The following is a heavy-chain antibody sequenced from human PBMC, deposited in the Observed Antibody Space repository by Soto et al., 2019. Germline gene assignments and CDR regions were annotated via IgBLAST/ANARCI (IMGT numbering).Heavy chain of an antibody. CDR3: ARQGGFMTTVTYFDY. CDR2: ISGSGGST. Sequence: EVQLLESGGGLVQPGGSLRLSCAASGFTFSSYAMSWVRQAPGKGLEWVSAISGSGGSTYYADSVKGRFTISRDNSKNTLYLQMNSLRAEDTAVYYCARQGGFMTTVTYFDYWGQGTLVTVSS. D-gene: IGHD4-17*01. CDR1: GFTFSSYA. J-gene: IGHJ4*02. V-gene: IGHV3-23*01.